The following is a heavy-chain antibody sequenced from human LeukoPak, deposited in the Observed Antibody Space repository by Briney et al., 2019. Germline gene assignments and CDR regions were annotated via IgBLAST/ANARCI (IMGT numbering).Heavy chain of an antibody. CDR2: IKSKVDGGTT. V-gene: IGHV3-15*01. CDR3: TTSYYDSSGYRN. D-gene: IGHD3-22*01. J-gene: IGHJ4*02. CDR1: GLSLNNAW. Sequence: PGGSLRLSCAASGLSLNNAWMSWVRQAPGKGLEWVGRIKSKVDGGTTDYAAPMKGRFTISRDDSENTLHLQMNSLKTEDTALYYCTTSYYDSSGYRNWGQGTLVTVSS.